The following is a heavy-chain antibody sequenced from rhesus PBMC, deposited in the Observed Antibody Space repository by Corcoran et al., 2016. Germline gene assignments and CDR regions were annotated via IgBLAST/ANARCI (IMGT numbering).Heavy chain of an antibody. CDR1: GGSISDSYR. J-gene: IGHJ4*01. D-gene: IGHD1-20*01. V-gene: IGHV4S10*01. CDR2: IYGSSTST. CDR3: ARLSLVQRFDY. Sequence: QVQLQESGPGVVRPSETLSLTCAVSGGSISDSYRWSWIRQPPGKGLELIGYIYGSSTSTNHNPALKSRVTFSKDTSKNQFSLKLSSLTAADTAVYYCARLSLVQRFDYWGQGVLVTVSS.